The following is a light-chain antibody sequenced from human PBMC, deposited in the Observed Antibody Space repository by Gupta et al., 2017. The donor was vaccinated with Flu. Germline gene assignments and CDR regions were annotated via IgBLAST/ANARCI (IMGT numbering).Light chain of an antibody. CDR3: QQYDGSCT. V-gene: IGKV3-20*01. J-gene: IGKJ3*01. CDR2: DAT. Sequence: MVLTHSPASLSLHLGDKATLSCSATQSVGRDHLAWYHPKPGQAPMVLVYDATKRATGVPDRFSGRGSGTDFTLTSSRLEAADSCIYFCQQYDGSCTFGPGTKVEIK. CDR1: QSVGRDH.